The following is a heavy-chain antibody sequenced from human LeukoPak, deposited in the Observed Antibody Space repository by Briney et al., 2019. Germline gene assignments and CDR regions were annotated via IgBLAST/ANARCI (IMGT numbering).Heavy chain of an antibody. V-gene: IGHV4-34*01. D-gene: IGHD3-22*01. J-gene: IGHJ4*02. CDR3: ARGLPRYYYDSSGYGY. CDR1: GGSFSGYY. Sequence: SETLSLTCAVYGGSFSGYYWSWIRQPPGKGLQCIGEINHSGSTNYNPSLTSRVTISVDTYKNQFSLKLSSVTAADTAVYYCARGLPRYYYDSSGYGYWGQGTLVTVSS. CDR2: INHSGST.